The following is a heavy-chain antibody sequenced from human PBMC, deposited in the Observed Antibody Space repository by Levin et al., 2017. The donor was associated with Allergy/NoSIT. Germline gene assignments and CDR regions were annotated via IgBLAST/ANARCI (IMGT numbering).Heavy chain of an antibody. CDR1: GFTFSSYS. V-gene: IGHV3-48*01. CDR2: ISSSSSTI. Sequence: GGSLRLSCAASGFTFSSYSMNWVRQAPGKGLEWVSYISSSSSTIYYADSVKGRFTISRDNAKKSLFLQMNSLIAEDTAMYYCARDPSYDSSGYYVYYYGMDGWGQGTTVTVSS. D-gene: IGHD3-22*01. CDR3: ARDPSYDSSGYYVYYYGMDG. J-gene: IGHJ6*02.